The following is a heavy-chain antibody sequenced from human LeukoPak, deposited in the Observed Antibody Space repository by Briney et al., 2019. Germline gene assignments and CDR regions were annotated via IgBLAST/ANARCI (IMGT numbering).Heavy chain of an antibody. CDR2: IYYSGST. J-gene: IGHJ4*02. CDR3: ARDVRYYDSSGYRVFDY. D-gene: IGHD3-22*01. V-gene: IGHV4-59*01. Sequence: SETLSLTCTVSGGSISSYYWGWIRQPPGKGLEWIGYIYYSGSTNYNPSLKSRVTISVDTSKNQFSLKLSSVTAADTAVYYCARDVRYYDSSGYRVFDYWGQGTLVTVSS. CDR1: GGSISSYY.